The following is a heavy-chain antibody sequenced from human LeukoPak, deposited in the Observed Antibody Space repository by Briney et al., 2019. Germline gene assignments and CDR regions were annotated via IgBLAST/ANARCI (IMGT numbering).Heavy chain of an antibody. J-gene: IGHJ4*02. CDR3: AKDQSVAGTDPFDY. Sequence: QPGRSLRLSCAASGFTFSSYGMHWVRQAPGKGLEWVAVISYDGSNKYYADSVKGRFTISRDNSKNTLYLQMNSLRAEDTAVYYCAKDQSVAGTDPFDYWGQGTLVTVPS. D-gene: IGHD6-19*01. CDR1: GFTFSSYG. V-gene: IGHV3-30*18. CDR2: ISYDGSNK.